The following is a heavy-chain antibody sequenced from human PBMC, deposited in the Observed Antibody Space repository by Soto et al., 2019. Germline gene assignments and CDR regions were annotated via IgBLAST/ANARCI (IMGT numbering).Heavy chain of an antibody. CDR2: IFHDGTA. Sequence: SETLSLTCAVSGVSLTSGNWWTWVRQSPQRGLEYIGEIFHDGTANYYPSFERRVAMSVDTSRNQLSLKLTSVTAADTAVYFCARLVYDTRLNYMYFDFWGPGTLVTVSS. V-gene: IGHV4-4*02. CDR1: GVSLTSGNW. J-gene: IGHJ4*02. CDR3: ARLVYDTRLNYMYFDF. D-gene: IGHD3-22*01.